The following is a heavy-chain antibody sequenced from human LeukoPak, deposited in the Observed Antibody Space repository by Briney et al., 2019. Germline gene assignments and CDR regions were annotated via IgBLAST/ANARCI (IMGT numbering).Heavy chain of an antibody. J-gene: IGHJ4*02. CDR2: ISGGSSTK. D-gene: IGHD1-26*01. V-gene: IGHV3-48*02. CDR3: ARGVGATDY. Sequence: GGSLRLPCAASGFTFSSYSMNWVRQAPGKGLEWLSYISGGSSTKYYADSVKGRFTISRDNAKNSLYLQMNSLRDEDTAVYYCARGVGATDYWGRGTLVTVSS. CDR1: GFTFSSYS.